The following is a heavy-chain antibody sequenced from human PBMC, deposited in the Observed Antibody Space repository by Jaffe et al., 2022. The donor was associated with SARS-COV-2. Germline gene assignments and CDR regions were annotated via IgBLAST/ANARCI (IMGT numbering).Heavy chain of an antibody. V-gene: IGHV3-23*01. CDR3: AKDPRHYDIAAAGDEAP. J-gene: IGHJ5*02. CDR1: GFTFSSYA. D-gene: IGHD6-13*01. CDR2: ISGSGGST. Sequence: EVQLLESGGGLVQPGGSLRLSCAASGFTFSSYAMSWVRQAPGKGLEWVSAISGSGGSTYYADSVKGRFTISRDNSKNTLYLQMNSLRAEDTAVYYCAKDPRHYDIAAAGDEAPWGQGTLVTVSS.